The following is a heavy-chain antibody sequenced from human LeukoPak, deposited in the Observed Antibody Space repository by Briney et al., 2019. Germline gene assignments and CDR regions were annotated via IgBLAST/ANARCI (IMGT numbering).Heavy chain of an antibody. V-gene: IGHV1-46*01. CDR3: ARDKIAVAGTQDFDY. CDR1: GYTFTNYY. Sequence: GASVKVSCKASGYTFTNYYMHWVRQAPGQGLEWMGIINPSGGSTSYAQKFQGRVTMTRDTSTSTVYMELSSLRSEDTAVYYCARDKIAVAGTQDFDYWGQGTLVTVSS. CDR2: INPSGGST. J-gene: IGHJ4*02. D-gene: IGHD6-19*01.